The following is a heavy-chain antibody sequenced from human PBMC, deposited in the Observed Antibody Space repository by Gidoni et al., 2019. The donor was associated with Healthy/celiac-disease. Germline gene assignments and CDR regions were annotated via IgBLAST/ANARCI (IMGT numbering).Heavy chain of an antibody. CDR1: GFIFSNYA. CDR2: ISGSAGST. D-gene: IGHD1-1*01. CDR3: AKFTRSWYSAFDV. J-gene: IGHJ3*01. Sequence: EVQLLESGGGLVQPGGSLRLPCAPSGFIFSNYAMSWVRQAPGKGLEWVTGISGSAGSTYDADSVKGRFTISRDNSKNTLYLQMNSLRAEDTAVYYCAKFTRSWYSAFDVWGQGTKVTVSS. V-gene: IGHV3-23*01.